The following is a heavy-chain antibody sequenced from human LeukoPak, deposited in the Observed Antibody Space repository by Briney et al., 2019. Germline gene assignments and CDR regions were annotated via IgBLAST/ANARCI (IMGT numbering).Heavy chain of an antibody. CDR3: ARGPDYGDYVFGY. V-gene: IGHV4-59*12. CDR2: IYYSGST. CDR1: GGSISSYY. D-gene: IGHD4-17*01. Sequence: SETLSLTCTVSGGSISSYYWSWIRQPPGKGLEWIGYIYYSGSTNYNPSLKSRVNISVDTSKNQFSLKLSSVTAADTAVYYCARGPDYGDYVFGYWGQGTLVTVSS. J-gene: IGHJ4*02.